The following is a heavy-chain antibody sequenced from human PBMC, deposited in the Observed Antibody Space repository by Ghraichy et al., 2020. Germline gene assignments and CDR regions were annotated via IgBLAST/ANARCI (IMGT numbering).Heavy chain of an antibody. Sequence: SETLSLTCAVYGGSFSGYYWSWIRQPPGKRLEWIGEINHSGSTNYNPSLKSRVTISVDTSKNQFSLKLSPVTAADTAVYYCARGSSSWYNPFYWGQGTLVTVSS. CDR2: INHSGST. J-gene: IGHJ4*02. CDR3: ARGSSSWYNPFY. CDR1: GGSFSGYY. D-gene: IGHD6-13*01. V-gene: IGHV4-34*01.